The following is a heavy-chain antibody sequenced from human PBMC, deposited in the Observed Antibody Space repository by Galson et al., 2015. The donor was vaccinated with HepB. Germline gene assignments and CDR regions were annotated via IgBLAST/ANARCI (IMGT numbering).Heavy chain of an antibody. J-gene: IGHJ4*02. V-gene: IGHV1-69*13. D-gene: IGHD3-22*01. Sequence: SVKVSCKASGGTFSSYAISWVRQAPGQGLEWMGGIIPIFGTANYAQKFQGRVTITADESTSTAYMELSSLRSEDTAVYYCARENLGGYYDSSGHMGDYWGQGTLVTVSS. CDR2: IIPIFGTA. CDR1: GGTFSSYA. CDR3: ARENLGGYYDSSGHMGDY.